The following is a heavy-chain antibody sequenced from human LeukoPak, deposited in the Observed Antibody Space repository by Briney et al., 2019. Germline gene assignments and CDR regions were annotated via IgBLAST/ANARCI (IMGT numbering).Heavy chain of an antibody. Sequence: GASVKVSCKASGYTFTGYYMHWVRQAPGQGLEWMGWINPNSGGTNYAQKFQGRVTMTRDTSISTAYMELSRLRSDDTAVYYCAREIDPIVVVPAASGHYYYGMDVWGQGTTVTVSS. J-gene: IGHJ6*02. D-gene: IGHD2-2*01. CDR2: INPNSGGT. V-gene: IGHV1-2*02. CDR1: GYTFTGYY. CDR3: AREIDPIVVVPAASGHYYYGMDV.